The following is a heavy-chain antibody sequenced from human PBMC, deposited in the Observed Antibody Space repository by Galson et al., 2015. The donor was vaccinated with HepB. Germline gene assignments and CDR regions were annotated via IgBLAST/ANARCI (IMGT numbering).Heavy chain of an antibody. CDR2: IWYDGSNE. V-gene: IGHV3-33*03. J-gene: IGHJ5*01. Sequence: SLRLSCAASGFTFSTYGLHWVRQAPGKGLEWVSVIWYDGSNEYYADSVRGRFTISRDDSNNMLYLQMNSLRAEDAGLYFCAKGYGLFDSWGQGILVTVSS. CDR3: AKGYGLFDS. D-gene: IGHD5-18*01. CDR1: GFTFSTYG.